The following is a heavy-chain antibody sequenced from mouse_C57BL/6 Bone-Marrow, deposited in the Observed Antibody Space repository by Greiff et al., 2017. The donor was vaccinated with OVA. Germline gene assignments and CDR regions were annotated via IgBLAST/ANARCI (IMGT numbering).Heavy chain of an antibody. CDR3: ARDGYSGHC. CDR2: IYPGSGNT. D-gene: IGHD2-3*01. Sequence: VQLQESGAELVRPGASVKLSCKASGYTFTDYYINWVKQRPGQGLEWIARIYPGSGNTYYNEKFKGKATLTAEKSSSTAYMQLSSLTSEDSAVYFCARDGYSGHCWGQGTTLTVSS. CDR1: GYTFTDYY. J-gene: IGHJ2*01. V-gene: IGHV1-76*01.